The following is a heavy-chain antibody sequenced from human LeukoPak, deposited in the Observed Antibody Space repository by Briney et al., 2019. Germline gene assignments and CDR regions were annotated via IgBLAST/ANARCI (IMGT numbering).Heavy chain of an antibody. CDR3: ARGGVGYSYGFDAFDI. J-gene: IGHJ3*02. CDR2: FSSSGSTI. CDR1: GFTLSSYE. Sequence: PGGSLRLFCAPSGFTLSSYEMNCVRQAPGKGLEWVSYFSSSGSTIYYADSVKGRFTISRDNAKNSLYLQMNSLRAEDTAVYYCARGGVGYSYGFDAFDIWGQGTMVTVSS. D-gene: IGHD5-18*01. V-gene: IGHV3-48*03.